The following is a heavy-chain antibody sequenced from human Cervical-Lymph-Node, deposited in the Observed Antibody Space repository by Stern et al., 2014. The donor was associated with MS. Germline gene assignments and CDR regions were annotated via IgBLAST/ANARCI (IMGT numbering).Heavy chain of an antibody. Sequence: QLQLQESGPGLVKPSETLSLTCAVSGDSISSYTHYWAWIRQPPGKGLEWIGSVDYSGATYYTPSLKSPVTIPVDTPKNHFSLGLNSVTAADTAVYYCAKHACTGAACPFDLWGQGTLVTVSS. J-gene: IGHJ4*02. CDR2: VDYSGAT. D-gene: IGHD2-8*02. V-gene: IGHV4-39*01. CDR3: AKHACTGAACPFDL. CDR1: GDSISSYTHY.